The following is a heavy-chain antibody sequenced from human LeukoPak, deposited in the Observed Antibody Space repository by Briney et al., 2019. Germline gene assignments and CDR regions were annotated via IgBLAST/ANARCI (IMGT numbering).Heavy chain of an antibody. CDR1: GYSISSGYY. D-gene: IGHD2-2*01. Sequence: PSETLSLTCAVSGYSISSGYYWGWIRQPPGKGLEWIGSMFHSGSTNYNPSLKSRVTISVDTSKNQFSLKLSSVTAADTAVYYCARRGYCSSTSCYPHYFGVRYFDYWGQGTLVTVSS. J-gene: IGHJ4*02. V-gene: IGHV4-38-2*01. CDR3: ARRGYCSSTSCYPHYFGVRYFDY. CDR2: MFHSGST.